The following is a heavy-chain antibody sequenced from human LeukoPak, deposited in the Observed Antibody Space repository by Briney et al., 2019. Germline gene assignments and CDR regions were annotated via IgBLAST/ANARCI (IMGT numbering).Heavy chain of an antibody. D-gene: IGHD6-13*01. V-gene: IGHV5-51*01. CDR3: TRGIAAAGVIKFDY. CDR1: GYRFTTYW. CDR2: IYPGDSDT. J-gene: IGHJ4*02. Sequence: GESLKASCKGSGYRFTTYWIGWVRQMPGKGLKWMGIIYPGDSDTRYSPSFQGQVTISADKSITTAYLQWSSLKASDTAMFYCTRGIAAAGVIKFDYWGQGTLVTVSS.